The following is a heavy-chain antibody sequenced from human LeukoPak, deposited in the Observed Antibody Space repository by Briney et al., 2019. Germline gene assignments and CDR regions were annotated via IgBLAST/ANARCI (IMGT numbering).Heavy chain of an antibody. CDR3: ARPYRRSSYYYGMDV. CDR1: GGTFSSYA. Sequence: SVKVSCKASGGTFSSYAISWVRRAPGQGLEWMGGIIPIFGTANYAQKFQGRVTITADESTSTAYMELSSLRSEDTAVYYCARPYRRSSYYYGMDVWGQGTTVTVSS. D-gene: IGHD6-6*01. V-gene: IGHV1-69*13. CDR2: IIPIFGTA. J-gene: IGHJ6*02.